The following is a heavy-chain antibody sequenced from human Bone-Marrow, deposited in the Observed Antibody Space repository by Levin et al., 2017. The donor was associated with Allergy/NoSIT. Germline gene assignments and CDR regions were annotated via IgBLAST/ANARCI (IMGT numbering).Heavy chain of an antibody. CDR1: GYTFTSHG. CDR3: ARFFDCNGANCYTDV. Sequence: GESLKISCKASGYTFTSHGISWVRQAPGQGLEWLGWISPYNGRTNYAQKLQGRVTMTTDTSTSTAYMELRSLRSDDTAVFYCARFFDCNGANCYTDVWGQGTPVTVSS. J-gene: IGHJ4*02. CDR2: ISPYNGRT. V-gene: IGHV1-18*01. D-gene: IGHD4/OR15-4a*01.